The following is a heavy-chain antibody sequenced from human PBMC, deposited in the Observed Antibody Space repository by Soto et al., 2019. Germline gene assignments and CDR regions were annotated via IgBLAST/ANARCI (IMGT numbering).Heavy chain of an antibody. CDR3: AGDSWTVLAYNYYGIDV. CDR1: GGSISSGDYY. D-gene: IGHD2-21*02. Sequence: SETLSLTCTVSGGSISSGDYYWSWIRQPPGKGLEYIGYIYYSLNTYYNPSLKSRVTISVDTSKNQFSLRLSSVTAADTAVYYCAGDSWTVLAYNYYGIDVWGQGTTVTVSS. CDR2: IYYSLNT. V-gene: IGHV4-30-4*01. J-gene: IGHJ6*02.